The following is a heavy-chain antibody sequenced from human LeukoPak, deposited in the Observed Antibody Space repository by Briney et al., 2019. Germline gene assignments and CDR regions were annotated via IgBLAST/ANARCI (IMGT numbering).Heavy chain of an antibody. CDR1: GFTFSNAW. V-gene: IGHV3-15*01. CDR3: TTDRLFLPGYSGYGYFDC. D-gene: IGHD5-12*01. J-gene: IGHJ4*02. Sequence: GGSLRLSCAASGFTFSNAWMSWVRQAPGKGLEWVGRIKSKTDGGTTDYAAPVKGRFTISRDDSKNTLYLQMNSLKTEDTAVYYCTTDRLFLPGYSGYGYFDCWGQGTLVTVSS. CDR2: IKSKTDGGTT.